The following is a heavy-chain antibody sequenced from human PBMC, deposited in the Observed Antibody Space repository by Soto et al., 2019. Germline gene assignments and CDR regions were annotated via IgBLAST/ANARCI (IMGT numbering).Heavy chain of an antibody. V-gene: IGHV3-21*01. CDR1: GFTFSSYS. CDR3: ASSPGPTVGWFDP. CDR2: ISSSSSYI. D-gene: IGHD4-4*01. J-gene: IGHJ5*02. Sequence: GRSLRLSCAASGFTFSSYSMNWVRQAPGKGLEWVSSISSSSSYIYYADSVKGRFTISRDNAKNSLYLQMNSLRAEDTAVYYCASSPGPTVGWFDPSGQGTLVTVSS.